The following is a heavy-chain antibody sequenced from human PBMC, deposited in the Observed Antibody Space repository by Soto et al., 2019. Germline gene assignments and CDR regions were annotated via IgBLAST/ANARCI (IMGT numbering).Heavy chain of an antibody. J-gene: IGHJ5*02. CDR2: ISYDGTYK. D-gene: IGHD6-13*01. Sequence: QVQVVESGGGVVQPGRSLRLSCAASGFTFTTHAMHWVRQAPGRGLEWVAIISYDGTYKDYADSVKGRVTISRDNSKNTVYLQMSSLRPEDTAVYYCARDWRTAGTTGWFDPWGQGSLVTVSS. V-gene: IGHV3-30*04. CDR1: GFTFTTHA. CDR3: ARDWRTAGTTGWFDP.